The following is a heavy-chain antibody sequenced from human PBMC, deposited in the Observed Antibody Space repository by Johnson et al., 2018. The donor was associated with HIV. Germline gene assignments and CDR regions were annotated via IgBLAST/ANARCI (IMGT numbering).Heavy chain of an antibody. Sequence: QVQLVESGGGVVQPGGSLRLSCAASGFTFSSYGTHWVRQAPGKGLEWVAFIRYDGSNKYYADSVTGRFTISRDNSKNSLYLQMNSLRAEDTAVYYGARDLQGRDAFDIWGQGTMVTVSS. CDR3: ARDLQGRDAFDI. J-gene: IGHJ3*02. CDR2: IRYDGSNK. CDR1: GFTFSSYG. V-gene: IGHV3-30*02.